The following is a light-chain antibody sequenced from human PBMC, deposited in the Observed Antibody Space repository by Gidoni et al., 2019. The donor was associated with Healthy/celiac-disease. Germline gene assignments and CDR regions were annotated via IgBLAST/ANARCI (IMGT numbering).Light chain of an antibody. CDR3: SSYTSSSTVV. J-gene: IGLJ2*01. Sequence: QSALTPPASVSGSPGQSITISCTGTSSDVGGYNYVSWYQQHPGKAPKLMIYDVSNRPSGGSNRFSGSKSGNTASLTISGLQAEDEADYYCSSYTSSSTVVFGGGTKLTVL. CDR1: SSDVGGYNY. CDR2: DVS. V-gene: IGLV2-14*03.